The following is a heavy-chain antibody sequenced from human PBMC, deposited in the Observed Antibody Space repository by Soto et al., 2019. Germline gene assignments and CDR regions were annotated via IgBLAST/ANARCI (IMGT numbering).Heavy chain of an antibody. CDR2: ISATGGSA. J-gene: IGHJ4*02. Sequence: EVQLLQSGGGLVQHGGSLRLCCVASGFTFSSYAMNWVRQAPGKGPEWVSSISATGGSAYYADSVKGRFTISRDNSKNTLYLQMDSLRADDTAVYYCARDRGYSGYDSEVFDFWGQGTLVTVSS. V-gene: IGHV3-23*01. D-gene: IGHD5-12*01. CDR1: GFTFSSYA. CDR3: ARDRGYSGYDSEVFDF.